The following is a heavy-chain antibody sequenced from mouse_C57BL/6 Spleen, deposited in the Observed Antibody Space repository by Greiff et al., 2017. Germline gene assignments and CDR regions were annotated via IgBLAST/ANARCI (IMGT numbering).Heavy chain of an antibody. CDR3: TRAPYYYGSSNGYFDV. CDR1: GFTFSSYA. CDR2: ISSGGDYI. J-gene: IGHJ1*03. Sequence: EVQLVESGEGLVKPGGSLKLSCAASGFTFSSYAMSWVRQTPEKRLEWVAYISSGGDYIYYADTVKGRFTISRDNARNTLYLQMSSLKSEDTAMYYCTRAPYYYGSSNGYFDVWGTGTTVTVSS. V-gene: IGHV5-9-1*02. D-gene: IGHD1-1*01.